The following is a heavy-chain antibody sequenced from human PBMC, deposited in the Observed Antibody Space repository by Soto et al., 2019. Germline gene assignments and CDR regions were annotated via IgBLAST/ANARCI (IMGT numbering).Heavy chain of an antibody. CDR1: GGYISSYY. CDR3: ARGAGP. J-gene: IGHJ5*02. Sequence: QVQLQESGPGLVKPSETLSLTCTVSGGYISSYYWSWIRQPPGKGLERIGYIYYSASTNYNPTLKGRFTISVDTSKNRLTLKLSSVTAADTAVYYCARGAGPWGQGTLVTVSS. CDR2: IYYSAST. D-gene: IGHD3-10*01. V-gene: IGHV4-59*01.